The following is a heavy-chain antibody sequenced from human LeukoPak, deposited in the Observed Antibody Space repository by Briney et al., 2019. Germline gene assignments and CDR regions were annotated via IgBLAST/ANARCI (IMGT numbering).Heavy chain of an antibody. J-gene: IGHJ4*02. CDR3: ARVRGGMTTVTIADY. CDR1: GFTFSSYG. Sequence: PGGSLRLSCAASGFTFSSYGMHWVRQAPGKGLEYVSAISSNGGSTYYANSVKGRFTISRDNSKNTLYLQMGSLRAEDMAVYYCARVRGGMTTVTIADYWGQGTLVTVSS. V-gene: IGHV3-64*01. D-gene: IGHD4-17*01. CDR2: ISSNGGST.